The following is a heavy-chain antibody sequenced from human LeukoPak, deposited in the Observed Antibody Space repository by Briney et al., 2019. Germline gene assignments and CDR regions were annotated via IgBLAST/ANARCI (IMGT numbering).Heavy chain of an antibody. V-gene: IGHV3-33*06. CDR2: IWYDGSNK. D-gene: IGHD3-22*01. Sequence: GGSLRLSCAASGFTFSSYGMHWVRQAPGKGLEWVAVIWYDGSNKYYADSVKGRFTISRDNSKNTLYLQMNSLRAEDMAVYYCAKDGDSSGYPEYFQHWGQGTLVTVSS. CDR1: GFTFSSYG. J-gene: IGHJ1*01. CDR3: AKDGDSSGYPEYFQH.